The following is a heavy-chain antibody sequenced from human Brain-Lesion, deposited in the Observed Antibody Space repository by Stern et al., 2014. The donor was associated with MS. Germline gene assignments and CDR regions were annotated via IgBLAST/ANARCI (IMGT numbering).Heavy chain of an antibody. D-gene: IGHD2-15*01. Sequence: VQLVESGPGLVKPSETLSLTCTVAGGSVSSTSYAWAWIRQPPGKGLEWIGTIYYSGTTYYSPSLQSRLTISLDTSKNTFSLQLGFGTAADTAVYYCAGEEDIRYCSGGSCTGNWFDPWGQGTLVTVSS. J-gene: IGHJ5*02. CDR1: GGSVSSTSYA. V-gene: IGHV4-39*01. CDR3: AGEEDIRYCSGGSCTGNWFDP. CDR2: IYYSGTT.